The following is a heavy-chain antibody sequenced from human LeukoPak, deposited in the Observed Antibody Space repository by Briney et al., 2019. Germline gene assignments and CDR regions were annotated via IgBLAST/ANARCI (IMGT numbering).Heavy chain of an antibody. CDR2: ISGSGGST. V-gene: IGHV3-23*01. J-gene: IGHJ6*02. CDR1: GFTFSSYA. CDR3: ARGIRFYYYGMDV. D-gene: IGHD3-3*02. Sequence: GGSLRLSCAASGFTFSSYAMSWVRQAPGKGLEWVSAISGSGGSTYYADSVKGRFTISRDNSKNTLYLQMNSLRAEDTAVYYCARGIRFYYYGMDVWGQGTTVTVSS.